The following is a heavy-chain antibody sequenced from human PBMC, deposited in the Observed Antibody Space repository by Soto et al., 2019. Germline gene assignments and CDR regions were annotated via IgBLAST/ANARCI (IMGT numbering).Heavy chain of an antibody. CDR1: GYSFTSYW. J-gene: IGHJ6*02. CDR3: ARHPSGDSSGWSPYYYYGMDV. Sequence: PGESLKISCKGSGYSFTSYWIGWVRQMPGKGLEWMGIIYPGDSDTRYSPSFQGQVTISADKSISTAYLQWSSLKASDTAMYYCARHPSGDSSGWSPYYYYGMDVWGQGTTVTVSS. V-gene: IGHV5-51*01. D-gene: IGHD6-19*01. CDR2: IYPGDSDT.